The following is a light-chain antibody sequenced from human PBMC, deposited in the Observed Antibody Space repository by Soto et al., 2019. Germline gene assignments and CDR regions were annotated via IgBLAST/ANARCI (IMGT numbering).Light chain of an antibody. CDR3: QQYDSSPKT. J-gene: IGKJ5*01. CDR1: QSLNRD. Sequence: IVMTQSPATLSMSPGERATLSCRASQSLNRDLAWYQQKPGQSPRLLIFGASIRATGIPARFSGSGSGTDFTLTISRLEPEDFAVYYCQQYDSSPKTFGQGTRLEIK. CDR2: GAS. V-gene: IGKV3-15*01.